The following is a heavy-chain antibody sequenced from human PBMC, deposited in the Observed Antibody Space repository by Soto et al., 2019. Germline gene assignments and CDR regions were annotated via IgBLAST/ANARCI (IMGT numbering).Heavy chain of an antibody. J-gene: IGHJ4*02. D-gene: IGHD3-22*01. CDR2: TSFSGYT. CDR1: GDSVSGGDSY. V-gene: IGHV4-30-4*01. Sequence: QVQLQESGPGLVKPSQTLSLTCTVSGDSVSGGDSYWSWIRQPPGKALEWIGYTSFSGYTSYTPSLTSRVTRSVDMSKSQFSLRLTSVTAADTAIYYCVRGGTPYHYATSGPGTFDKWGQGTLVSVSS. CDR3: VRGGTPYHYATSGPGTFDK.